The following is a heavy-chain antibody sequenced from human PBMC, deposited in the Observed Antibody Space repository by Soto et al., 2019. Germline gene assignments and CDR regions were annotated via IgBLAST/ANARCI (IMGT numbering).Heavy chain of an antibody. CDR2: IDPSDSYT. D-gene: IGHD1-26*01. J-gene: IGHJ6*02. V-gene: IGHV5-10-1*01. Sequence: GESLKISCKGSGYSFTSYWIIWVRQMPGKGLEWMGRIDPSDSYTNYSPSFQGHVTISADKSISTAYLQWSSLKASDTAMYYCARQKGGATHIYYYYYGMDVWGQGTTVTVSS. CDR3: ARQKGGATHIYYYYYGMDV. CDR1: GYSFTSYW.